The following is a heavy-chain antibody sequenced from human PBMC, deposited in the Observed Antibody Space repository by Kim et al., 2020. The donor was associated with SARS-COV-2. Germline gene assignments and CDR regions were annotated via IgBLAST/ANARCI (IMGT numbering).Heavy chain of an antibody. Sequence: ASVKVSCKTSGYRFYTYGISWGRQAPGKGLEWMGWISTYNDDTNYAQKFQGRVTLTIETSSTTAYMDLRGLRSDDTAVYYCVRDNDDTGYYFDYWGQGTLVTVSS. CDR3: VRDNDDTGYYFDY. CDR2: ISTYNDDT. D-gene: IGHD7-27*01. V-gene: IGHV1-18*01. J-gene: IGHJ4*02. CDR1: GYRFYTYG.